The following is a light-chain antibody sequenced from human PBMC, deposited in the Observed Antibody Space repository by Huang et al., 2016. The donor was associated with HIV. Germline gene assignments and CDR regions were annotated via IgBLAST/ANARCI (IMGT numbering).Light chain of an antibody. CDR1: QSLLESKGYNY. CDR3: MQALQTPYT. CDR2: MAF. V-gene: IGKV2-28*01. Sequence: DIVMTQSPLSLPVTPGEPASISCRSSQSLLESKGYNYLDWYLQKPGQSPQLLMYMAFYRASGVPDRFSVGGSGTNFTLKISKVEAEDVGIYYCMQALQTPYTFGQGTRLEIK. J-gene: IGKJ2*01.